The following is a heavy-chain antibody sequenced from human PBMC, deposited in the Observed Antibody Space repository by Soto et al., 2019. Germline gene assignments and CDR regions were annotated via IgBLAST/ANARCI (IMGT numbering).Heavy chain of an antibody. CDR2: INAGDGNT. V-gene: IGHV1-3*01. CDR3: ARYTGDGTFDF. CDR1: GYTFSSYS. J-gene: IGHJ4*02. Sequence: QVHLVQSGAEVRKPGASVKVSCKASGYTFSSYSMHWVRQAPGQRLEWMGWINAGDGNTKSSQKFQDRVTISRDTDARTAYMALTRLRSEDTAVYYGARYTGDGTFDFWGQGTLVTVAS. D-gene: IGHD7-27*01.